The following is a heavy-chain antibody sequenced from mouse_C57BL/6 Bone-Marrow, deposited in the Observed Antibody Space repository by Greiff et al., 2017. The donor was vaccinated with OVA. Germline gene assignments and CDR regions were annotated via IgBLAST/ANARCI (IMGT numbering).Heavy chain of an antibody. J-gene: IGHJ1*03. D-gene: IGHD1-1*01. CDR2: IWSDGST. V-gene: IGHV2-6-1*01. CDR3: ARQGYGSYWYFDV. CDR1: GFSLTSYG. Sequence: QVHVKQSGPGLVAPSQSLSITCTVSGFSLTSYGVHWVRQPPGKGLEWLVVIWSDGSTTYNSALKSRLSISKDNSKSQVFLKMNSLQTDDTAMYYCARQGYGSYWYFDVWGTGTTVTVSS.